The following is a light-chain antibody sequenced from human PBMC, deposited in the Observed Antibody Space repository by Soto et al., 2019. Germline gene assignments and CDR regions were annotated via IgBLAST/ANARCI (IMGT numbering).Light chain of an antibody. CDR2: SAS. Sequence: IQMTQSPSSLSASVGDRVTITCRASQGVRDDVGWYQQKPGKAPKLLSYSASTLQSGVPSRFSGSGSGTDFTLTISGLPPEDFATYYCLQESNYPLTFGGGTKVEIK. V-gene: IGKV1-6*01. J-gene: IGKJ4*01. CDR1: QGVRDD. CDR3: LQESNYPLT.